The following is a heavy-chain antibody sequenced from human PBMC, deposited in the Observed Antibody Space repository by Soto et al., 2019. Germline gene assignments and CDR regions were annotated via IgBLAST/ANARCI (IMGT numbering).Heavy chain of an antibody. CDR2: ISPRTGSA. CDR3: ARGPYYGPADGMDV. J-gene: IGHJ6*02. D-gene: IGHD3-10*01. CDR1: GYTFTDYY. V-gene: IGHV1-2*02. Sequence: ASVKVSCKASGYTFTDYYIHWVRQAPGQGLEWMGWISPRTGSANFAQRFQGRVSMTRDTSITTAYMELRRLKSDDTAVYYCARGPYYGPADGMDVWGQGTMVTVSS.